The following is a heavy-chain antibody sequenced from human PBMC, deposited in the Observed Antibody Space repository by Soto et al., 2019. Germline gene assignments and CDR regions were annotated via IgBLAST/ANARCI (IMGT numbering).Heavy chain of an antibody. J-gene: IGHJ5*02. CDR1: GDSVSSNSAA. D-gene: IGHD3-9*01. Sequence: PSQTLSLTCAISGDSVSSNSAAWNWIRQSPSRGLEWLGRTYYRSKWYNDYAVSVKSRITINPDTSKNQFSLRLNSVTPEDTAVYYCAREYYDILTGPQGWFDPWGQGTLVTVSS. CDR3: AREYYDILTGPQGWFDP. V-gene: IGHV6-1*01. CDR2: TYYRSKWYN.